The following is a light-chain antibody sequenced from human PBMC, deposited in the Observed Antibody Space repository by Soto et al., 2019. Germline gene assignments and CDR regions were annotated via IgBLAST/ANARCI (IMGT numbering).Light chain of an antibody. V-gene: IGKV3-11*01. J-gene: IGKJ5*01. CDR1: QSVSSH. CDR2: DAS. CDR3: QQRSRAIT. Sequence: ERALTHSPATLSLSKGGRATLSCRASQSVSSHLAWFQQRPGQAPRLLIYDASNRATGIPARFSGRGSGTDFTLTISSLEPEDFAVYYCQQRSRAITFGQGTRLEIK.